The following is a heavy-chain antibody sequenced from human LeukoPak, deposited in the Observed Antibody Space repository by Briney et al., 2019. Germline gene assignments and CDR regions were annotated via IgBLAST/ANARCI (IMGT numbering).Heavy chain of an antibody. D-gene: IGHD2-15*01. V-gene: IGHV3-48*04. CDR1: GFTFSIFG. Sequence: GGSLRLSCAASGFTFSIFGMNWVRQAPGKGLEWVAYIGSSSSTIYYADSVKGRFTISRDNAKNSLYLQMNSLRAEDTAVYYCARTRAATHLLFDYWGQGTLVTVSS. CDR2: IGSSSSTI. J-gene: IGHJ4*02. CDR3: ARTRAATHLLFDY.